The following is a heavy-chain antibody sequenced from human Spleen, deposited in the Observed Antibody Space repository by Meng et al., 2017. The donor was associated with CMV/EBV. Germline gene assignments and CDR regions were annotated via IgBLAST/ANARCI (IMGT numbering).Heavy chain of an antibody. Sequence: FTFSSYAMSWVRQAPGKGLEWVSVISGSGGSTYYADSVKGRFTISRDNSKNTLYLQMNRLRAEDTAVYYCARDPITIFGVAPGAFDVWGQGTMVTVSS. J-gene: IGHJ3*01. D-gene: IGHD3-3*01. CDR3: ARDPITIFGVAPGAFDV. CDR1: FTFSSYA. CDR2: ISGSGGST. V-gene: IGHV3-23*01.